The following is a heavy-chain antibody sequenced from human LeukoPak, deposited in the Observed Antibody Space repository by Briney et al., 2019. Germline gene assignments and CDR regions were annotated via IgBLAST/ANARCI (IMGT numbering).Heavy chain of an antibody. CDR1: GGSISSSSYY. CDR2: IYYSGST. D-gene: IGHD3-22*01. CDR3: ARVGNYYDSSAAFDY. Sequence: PSETLSLTCTVSGGSISSSSYYWGWIRQPPGKGLEWIGSIYYSGSTYYNPSLKSRVTISVDTSKNQFSLKLSSVTAADTAVYYCARVGNYYDSSAAFDYWGQGTLVTVSS. V-gene: IGHV4-39*07. J-gene: IGHJ4*02.